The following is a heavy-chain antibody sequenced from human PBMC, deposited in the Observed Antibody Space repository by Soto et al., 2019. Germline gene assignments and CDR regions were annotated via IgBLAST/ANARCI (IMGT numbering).Heavy chain of an antibody. D-gene: IGHD3-10*01. V-gene: IGHV3-23*01. CDR3: AKAHGSGSYYTLGDY. CDR1: GFTFSSYA. CDR2: ISASGDST. Sequence: GGSLRLSCAASGFTFSSYAMSWVRQAPGKGLEWVSGISASGDSTYYAYSVKGRFTISRDNSKNTLHLQMNSLRPEDTAVYYCAKAHGSGSYYTLGDYWGQGTLVTVSS. J-gene: IGHJ4*02.